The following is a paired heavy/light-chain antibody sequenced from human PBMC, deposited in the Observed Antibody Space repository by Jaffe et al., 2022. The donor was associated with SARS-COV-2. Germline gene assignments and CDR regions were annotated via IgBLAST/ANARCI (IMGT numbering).Heavy chain of an antibody. CDR3: ARVGPLEKLGYCSGGSCYSYYYYGMDV. D-gene: IGHD2-15*01. V-gene: IGHV3-21*01. J-gene: IGHJ6*02. Sequence: EVQLVESGGGLVKPGGSLRLSCAASGFTFSSYSMNWVRQAPGKGLEWVSSISSSSSYIYYADSVKGRFTISRDNAKNSLYLQMNSLRAEDTAVYYCARVGPLEKLGYCSGGSCYSYYYYGMDVWGQGTTVTVSS. CDR2: ISSSSSYI. CDR1: GFTFSSYS.
Light chain of an antibody. Sequence: QSALTQPRSVSGSPGQSVTISCTGTSSDVGGYNYVSWYQQHPGKAPKLMIYDVSKRPSGVPDRFSGSKSGNTASLTISGLQAEDEADYYCCSYAGSYLFGTGTKVTVL. J-gene: IGLJ1*01. CDR3: CSYAGSYL. CDR2: DVS. V-gene: IGLV2-11*01. CDR1: SSDVGGYNY.